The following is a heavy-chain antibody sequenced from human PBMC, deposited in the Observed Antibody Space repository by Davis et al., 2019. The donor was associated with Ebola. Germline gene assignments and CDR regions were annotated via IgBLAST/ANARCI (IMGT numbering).Heavy chain of an antibody. CDR1: GGSVSSGSYY. CDR3: ARLYSGNYYVY. CDR2: IYYSGST. D-gene: IGHD1-26*01. Sequence: PSETLSLTCTVSGGSVSSGSYYWSWIRQPPGKGLEWIGYIYYSGSTNYNPSLKSRITISADTSKNQFSLKVSSVSAADTAVYYCARLYSGNYYVYWGQGILVTVSS. J-gene: IGHJ4*02. V-gene: IGHV4-61*01.